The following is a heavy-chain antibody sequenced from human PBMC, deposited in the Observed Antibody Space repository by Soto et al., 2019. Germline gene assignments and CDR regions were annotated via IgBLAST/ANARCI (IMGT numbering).Heavy chain of an antibody. CDR2: ISGSGGST. CDR1: GFTFSSYA. J-gene: IGHJ6*02. Sequence: GGSLRLSCAASGFTFSSYAMSWVRQAPGKGLEWVSAISGSGGSTYYADSVKGRFTISRDNSKNTLYLQMNSLRAEDTAVYYCAKGEECSSTSCYFYYYYYGMDVWGQGTTVTVSS. CDR3: AKGEECSSTSCYFYYYYYGMDV. V-gene: IGHV3-23*01. D-gene: IGHD2-2*01.